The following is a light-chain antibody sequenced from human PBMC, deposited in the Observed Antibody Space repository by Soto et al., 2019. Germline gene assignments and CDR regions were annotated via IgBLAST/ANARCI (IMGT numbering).Light chain of an antibody. CDR2: GAS. J-gene: IGKJ1*01. V-gene: IGKV3-20*01. CDR1: QSVSSN. Sequence: IGMTKSPATQSVAPGYRATIYGSASQSVSSNLAWYQQKPGQAPRLLIYGASNRATGIPDRFSGSGSGTDFTLTISRLEPEDFAVYYCQQYGSSGTFGQGTKVDIK. CDR3: QQYGSSGT.